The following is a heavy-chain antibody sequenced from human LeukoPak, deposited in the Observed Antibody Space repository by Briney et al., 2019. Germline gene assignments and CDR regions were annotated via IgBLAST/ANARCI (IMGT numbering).Heavy chain of an antibody. J-gene: IGHJ4*02. V-gene: IGHV4-59*01. CDR2: ISYSGTT. CDR1: GGSISRYY. CDR3: ARTELRFLNWLFFDY. D-gene: IGHD3-3*01. Sequence: PSETLSLTCTVSGGSISRYYWSWLRQPPGKGLEWIGYISYSGTTNYNASLKSRVTISVDTSKHQLSLKLTSVTAADTAVYFCARTELRFLNWLFFDYWGQGTGVTVSS.